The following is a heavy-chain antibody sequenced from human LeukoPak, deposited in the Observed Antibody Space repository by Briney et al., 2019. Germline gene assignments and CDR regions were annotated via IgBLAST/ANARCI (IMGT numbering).Heavy chain of an antibody. D-gene: IGHD6-25*01. V-gene: IGHV3-33*01. CDR3: ARWPAAGSYFDY. J-gene: IGHJ4*02. Sequence: GRSLRLSCAASGFTFSNDGMHWVRQAPGKGLEWVAVIWYDGSNKYYADSVKGRFTISRDNSKNTLYPQMNSLRAEDTAVYYCARWPAAGSYFDYWGQGTLVTVSS. CDR2: IWYDGSNK. CDR1: GFTFSNDG.